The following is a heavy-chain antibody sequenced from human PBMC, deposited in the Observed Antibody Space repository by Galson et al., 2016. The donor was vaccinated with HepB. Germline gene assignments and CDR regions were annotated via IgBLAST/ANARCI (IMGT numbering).Heavy chain of an antibody. V-gene: IGHV3-23*01. D-gene: IGHD2-21*02. CDR2: ISGSGGTT. CDR3: AKDAPRGRGVTGLGDS. Sequence: SLRLSCAASGFTFNTYAMSWVRQAPGKGLEWVSDISGSGGTTYFADSVKGRFTLSRDNSKNTLYLQMNSLRAEDTAVYYCAKDAPRGRGVTGLGDSWGQGTLVTVSS. J-gene: IGHJ4*02. CDR1: GFTFNTYA.